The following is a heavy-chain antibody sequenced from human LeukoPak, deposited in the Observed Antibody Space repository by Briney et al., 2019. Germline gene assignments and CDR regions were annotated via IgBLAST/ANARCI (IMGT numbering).Heavy chain of an antibody. CDR2: ISGSGGST. J-gene: IGHJ5*02. D-gene: IGHD4-23*01. CDR3: AKGGLRSTVGNWFDP. Sequence: PGTSLRLSCAASGFTFSSYAMSWVRQAPGKGLEWVSAISGSGGSTYYADSVKGRFTISRDNSKNTLYLQMNSLRAEDTAVYYCAKGGLRSTVGNWFDPWGQGTLVTVSS. CDR1: GFTFSSYA. V-gene: IGHV3-23*01.